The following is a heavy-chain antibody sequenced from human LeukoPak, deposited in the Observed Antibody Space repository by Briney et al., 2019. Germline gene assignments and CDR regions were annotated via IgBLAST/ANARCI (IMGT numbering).Heavy chain of an antibody. CDR2: ISGSGGST. D-gene: IGHD2-15*01. CDR1: GFTFSSYE. CDR3: ARVVVVAATSFDY. J-gene: IGHJ4*02. V-gene: IGHV3-23*01. Sequence: GGSLRLSCAASGFTFSSYEMNWVRQAPGKGLEWVSAISGSGGSTYYADSVKGRFTISRDNSKNTLYLQMNSLRAEDTAVYYCARVVVVAATSFDYWGQGTLVTVSS.